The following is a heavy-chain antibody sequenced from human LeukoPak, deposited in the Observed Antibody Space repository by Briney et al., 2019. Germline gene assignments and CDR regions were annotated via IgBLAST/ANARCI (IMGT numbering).Heavy chain of an antibody. V-gene: IGHV5-51*01. D-gene: IGHD7-27*01. CDR2: INPDDSDT. CDR3: ARPYIDLGPGSYWHFDL. Sequence: PGESLKISCKGSGYSFTNYWIGWVRQMPGKGLEWMVSINPDDSDTRYSPSSQGQVTISADKSITTAYLEWRSLKASDTAMYYCARPYIDLGPGSYWHFDLWGRGTLVTVSS. CDR1: GYSFTNYW. J-gene: IGHJ2*01.